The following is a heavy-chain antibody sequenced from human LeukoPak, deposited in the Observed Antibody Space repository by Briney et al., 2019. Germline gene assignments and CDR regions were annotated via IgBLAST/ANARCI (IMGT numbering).Heavy chain of an antibody. J-gene: IGHJ3*02. V-gene: IGHV1-2*02. D-gene: IGHD6-13*01. CDR3: ARDRYSSSWHAFDI. CDR1: GYTFTGYY. Sequence: ASVKVSCKASGYTFTGYYMHWVRQAPGQGLEWMGWINPNSGGTNYAQKFQGRVTMTGDTSISTAYMELSRLRSDDTAVYYCARDRYSSSWHAFDIWGQGTMVTVSS. CDR2: INPNSGGT.